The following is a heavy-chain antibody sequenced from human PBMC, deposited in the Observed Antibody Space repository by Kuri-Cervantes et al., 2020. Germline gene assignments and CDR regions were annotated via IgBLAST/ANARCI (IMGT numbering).Heavy chain of an antibody. Sequence: VSVKVSCKVSGYTFTSYGISWVRQAPGQGLEWMGWISAYNGNTNYAQKLQGRVTMTTDTSTSTAYMELRSLRSDDTAVYYCAREGIAVAGHGGYDYWGQGTLVTVSS. CDR1: GYTFTSYG. J-gene: IGHJ4*02. CDR2: ISAYNGNT. D-gene: IGHD6-19*01. CDR3: AREGIAVAGHGGYDY. V-gene: IGHV1-18*01.